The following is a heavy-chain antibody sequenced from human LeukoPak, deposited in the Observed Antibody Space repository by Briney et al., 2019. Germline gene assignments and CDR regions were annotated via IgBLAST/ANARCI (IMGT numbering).Heavy chain of an antibody. CDR1: GYTFTNYG. D-gene: IGHD3-16*01. CDR2: ISTSNGDT. J-gene: IGHJ4*02. Sequence: ASVKVSCQASGYTFTNYGINWVRQAPGQGLEWMGWISTSNGDTTYTQKFQGRVIMTTDTSTNTAYMEVRSLRSDDTAIYYCASEGLGGLPPDYWGQETLVIVST. V-gene: IGHV1-18*01. CDR3: ASEGLGGLPPDY.